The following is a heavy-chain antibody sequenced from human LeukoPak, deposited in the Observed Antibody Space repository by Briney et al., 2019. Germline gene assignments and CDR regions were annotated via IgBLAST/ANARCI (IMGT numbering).Heavy chain of an antibody. D-gene: IGHD6-19*01. V-gene: IGHV4-34*01. Sequence: SETLSLTCAVYGGSFSGYYWSWIRQPPGKGPEWIGEINHSGSTNSNPSLKSRVTISVDTSKNQFSLKLSSVTAADTAVYYCARCIAVAGTTDYWGQGTLVTVSS. CDR3: ARCIAVAGTTDY. CDR2: INHSGST. CDR1: GGSFSGYY. J-gene: IGHJ4*02.